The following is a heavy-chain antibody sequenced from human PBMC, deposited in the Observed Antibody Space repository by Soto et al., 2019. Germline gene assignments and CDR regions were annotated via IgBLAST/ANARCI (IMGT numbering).Heavy chain of an antibody. Sequence: GGSLRLSCAASGFTFNSYAMHWVRRAPGKGLEWVAVISYDGSNKYYADSVKGRITISRDNSKNTLYLQMNSLRAEDTAVYYCARELTDPGWFDPWGQGTLVTVSS. D-gene: IGHD3-9*01. CDR2: ISYDGSNK. J-gene: IGHJ5*02. CDR3: ARELTDPGWFDP. CDR1: GFTFNSYA. V-gene: IGHV3-30-3*01.